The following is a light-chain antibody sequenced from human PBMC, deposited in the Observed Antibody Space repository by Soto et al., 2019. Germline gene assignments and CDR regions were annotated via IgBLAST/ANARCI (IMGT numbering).Light chain of an antibody. CDR2: DVT. CDR3: CSYAGTSSVFSPV. CDR1: SSDVGGYNY. J-gene: IGLJ1*01. V-gene: IGLV2-11*01. Sequence: QSVLTQPRSVSGSPGQSVTISCTGTSSDVGGYNYVSWYQQHPGKAPKLMIYDVTKRPSGVPDRFSGSKSGNTASLTISGLLGEDEAHYYCCSYAGTSSVFSPVFGTGTKLTVL.